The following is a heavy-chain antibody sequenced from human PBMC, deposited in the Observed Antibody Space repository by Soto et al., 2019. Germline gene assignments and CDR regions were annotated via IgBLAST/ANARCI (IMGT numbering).Heavy chain of an antibody. CDR1: GGTFSSYA. Sequence: QVQLVQSGAEVKKPGSSVNVSCKASGGTFSSYAISWVRQAPGQGLEWMGGIIPIFGTANYAQKFQGRVTITADESTSTDYMELSSLRSEDTAVYYCARSRVTYYYDRSAFDIWGQGTMVTVSS. D-gene: IGHD3-22*01. CDR3: ARSRVTYYYDRSAFDI. V-gene: IGHV1-69*01. J-gene: IGHJ3*02. CDR2: IIPIFGTA.